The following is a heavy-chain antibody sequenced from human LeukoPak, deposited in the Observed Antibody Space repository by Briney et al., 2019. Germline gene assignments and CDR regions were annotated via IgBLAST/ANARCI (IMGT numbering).Heavy chain of an antibody. CDR3: ARESSIAALTHSQEGLDYYYMDV. V-gene: IGHV7-4-1*04. D-gene: IGHD6-6*01. CDR1: GYTFTSYA. J-gene: IGHJ6*03. CDR2: INTNTGNP. Sequence: GASVKVSCKASGYTFTSYAMNWVRQAPGQGLEWMGWINTNTGNPTYAQGFTGRFVFSLDTSVSMAYLQISSLKAEDTAVYYCARESSIAALTHSQEGLDYYYMDVWGKGTTVTVSS.